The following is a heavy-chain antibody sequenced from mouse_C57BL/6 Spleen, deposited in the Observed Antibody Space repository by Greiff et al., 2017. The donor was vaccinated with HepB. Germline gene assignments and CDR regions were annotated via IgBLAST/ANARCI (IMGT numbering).Heavy chain of an antibody. CDR3: ARDPYGYDGGDYFDY. D-gene: IGHD2-2*01. CDR1: GFTFSDYY. V-gene: IGHV5-16*01. CDR2: INYDGSST. J-gene: IGHJ2*01. Sequence: EVQLQESEGGLVQPGSSMKLSCTASGFTFSDYYMAWVRQVPEKGLEWVANINYDGSSTYYLDSLKSRFIISRDNAKNILYLQMSSLKSEDTATYYCARDPYGYDGGDYFDYWGQGTTLTVSS.